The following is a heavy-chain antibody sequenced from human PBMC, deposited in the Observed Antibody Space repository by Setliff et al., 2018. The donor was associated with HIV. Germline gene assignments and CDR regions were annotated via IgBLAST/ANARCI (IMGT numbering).Heavy chain of an antibody. CDR1: GVTFSTYA. Sequence: SVKVSCKASGVTFSTYAISWVRQAPGQGLEWLGGIIPIFGTTIYAEKFQGRVTITTDESTSTAYMELSSLRSEDTAVYYCARDGGSGSAWGDYSYYYTMDVWGKGTTVTVSS. D-gene: IGHD6-19*01. V-gene: IGHV1-69*05. CDR2: IIPIFGTT. CDR3: ARDGGSGSAWGDYSYYYTMDV. J-gene: IGHJ6*03.